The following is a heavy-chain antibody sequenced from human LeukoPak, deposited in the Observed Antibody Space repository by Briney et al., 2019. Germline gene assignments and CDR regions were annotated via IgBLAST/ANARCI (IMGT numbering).Heavy chain of an antibody. CDR2: IRSKAYGGTT. J-gene: IGHJ5*02. V-gene: IGHV3-49*04. D-gene: IGHD3-22*01. CDR1: GFTFGDYA. Sequence: PGRSLRLSCTASGFTFGDYAMSRVRQAPGKGLEWVGFIRSKAYGGTTEYAASVKGRFTISRDDSKSIAYLQMNSLKTEDTAVYYCTRDLGGYYYDSSGANWFDPWGQGTLVTVSS. CDR3: TRDLGGYYYDSSGANWFDP.